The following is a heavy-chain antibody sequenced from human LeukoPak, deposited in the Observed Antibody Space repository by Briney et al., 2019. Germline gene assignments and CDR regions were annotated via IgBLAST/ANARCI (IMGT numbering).Heavy chain of an antibody. V-gene: IGHV1-2*02. CDR3: TREDFDILTGYSTRHWFDP. Sequence: ASVKVSCKTSGYRFTGHHIHWVRQAPGQGLEWMGWINANSGGTQYAEKFQGRVTITRATSISTVYMELTGLRSDDSAVYFCTREDFDILTGYSTRHWFDPWGQGTLVTVSS. J-gene: IGHJ5*02. CDR2: INANSGGT. D-gene: IGHD3-9*01. CDR1: GYRFTGHH.